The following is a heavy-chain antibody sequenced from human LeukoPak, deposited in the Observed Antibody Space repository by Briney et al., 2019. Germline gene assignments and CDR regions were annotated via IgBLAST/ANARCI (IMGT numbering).Heavy chain of an antibody. Sequence: GRSLRLSCAASGFTFSSYGMHWVRQAPGKGLEWVAVIWYDGSNKYYADSVKGRFTISRDNSKNTLYLQMNSLRAEDTAVYYCARDSPYDILTGTNDYWGQGTLVTVSS. CDR1: GFTFSSYG. J-gene: IGHJ4*02. V-gene: IGHV3-33*01. CDR3: ARDSPYDILTGTNDY. CDR2: IWYDGSNK. D-gene: IGHD3-9*01.